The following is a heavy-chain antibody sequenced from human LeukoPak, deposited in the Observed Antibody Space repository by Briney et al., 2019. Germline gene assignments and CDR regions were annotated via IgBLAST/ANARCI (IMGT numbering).Heavy chain of an antibody. Sequence: PGRSLRLSCASSGFPFDDYSMHWVRQAPGRGLEWVSGFSWNGRSIGYADSVKGRFTISRDNAKNSLYLQMNSLRAEDTALYYCAKARTTVTTQHYFDYWGQGTLVTVSS. CDR3: AKARTTVTTQHYFDY. CDR2: FSWNGRSI. J-gene: IGHJ4*02. V-gene: IGHV3-9*01. D-gene: IGHD4-17*01. CDR1: GFPFDDYS.